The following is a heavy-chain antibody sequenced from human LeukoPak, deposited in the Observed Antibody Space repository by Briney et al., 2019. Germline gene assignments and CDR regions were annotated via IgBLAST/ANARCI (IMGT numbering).Heavy chain of an antibody. Sequence: GGSLRLSCAASGFTFSSYGMHWVRLAPGKGLEWVAVISYDGSNKYYADSVKGRFTISRDNSKNTLYLQMNSLRAEDTAVYYCARDFHGSGSFDAFDIWGQGTMVTVSS. D-gene: IGHD3-10*01. J-gene: IGHJ3*02. CDR2: ISYDGSNK. CDR1: GFTFSSYG. CDR3: ARDFHGSGSFDAFDI. V-gene: IGHV3-30*03.